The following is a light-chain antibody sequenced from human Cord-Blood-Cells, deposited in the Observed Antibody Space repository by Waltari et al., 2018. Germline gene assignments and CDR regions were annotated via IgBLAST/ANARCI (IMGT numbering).Light chain of an antibody. Sequence: EIVLTQSPGTLSLSPGERATLPCRASQSVSSSYLAWYQQKPGQAPSLLIYGASSRATGIPDRFSGSGSGTDFTRTISRLEPEDFAVYYCQQYGSSQFTFGPGTKVDIK. CDR1: QSVSSSY. CDR2: GAS. J-gene: IGKJ3*01. V-gene: IGKV3-20*01. CDR3: QQYGSSQFT.